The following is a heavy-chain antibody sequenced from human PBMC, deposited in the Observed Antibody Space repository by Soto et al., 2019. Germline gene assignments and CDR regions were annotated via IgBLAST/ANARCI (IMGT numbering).Heavy chain of an antibody. J-gene: IGHJ5*02. CDR1: GATLNNYI. CDR2: IIPILGIP. Sequence: QVNLVQSGAEVRKPGSSVKVSCKTSGATLNNYIIGWVRQAPGQGLEWMGRIIPILGIPNYSQRFQDRLTMTADRSTSTRYMELGSLRSDDTAIYFCARGGVVDYGDYNTWGQGTLVTVSS. V-gene: IGHV1-69*02. D-gene: IGHD4-17*01. CDR3: ARGGVVDYGDYNT.